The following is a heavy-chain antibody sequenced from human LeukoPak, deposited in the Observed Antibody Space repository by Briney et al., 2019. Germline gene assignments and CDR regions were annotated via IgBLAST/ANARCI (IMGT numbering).Heavy chain of an antibody. CDR1: GYTFTIYG. D-gene: IGHD4-17*01. Sequence: ASVRVSCKPSGYTFTIYGISWVRQAPGQGVEWMGWISAYNGNTNYAQKLQGRVTMTTDTSTSTAYMELRSLRSDDTAVYYCARGPYGDPYNWFDPWGQGTLVTVSS. V-gene: IGHV1-18*01. CDR2: ISAYNGNT. CDR3: ARGPYGDPYNWFDP. J-gene: IGHJ5*02.